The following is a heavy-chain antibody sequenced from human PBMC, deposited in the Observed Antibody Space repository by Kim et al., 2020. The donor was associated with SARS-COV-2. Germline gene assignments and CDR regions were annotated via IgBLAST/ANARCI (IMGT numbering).Heavy chain of an antibody. V-gene: IGHV3-49*04. J-gene: IGHJ4*02. CDR2: IRSGGTT. D-gene: IGHD2-8*01. CDR1: GFTFGDYT. CDR3: SRGGANGRYYFDY. Sequence: GGSLRLSCSSSGFTFGDYTMSWVRQVPGKGFQCISFIRSGGTTEYAASVKGRFTVSRDDSKSVVYLQMNSLETEDTAVYYCSRGGANGRYYFDYWGQGTLVTVSS.